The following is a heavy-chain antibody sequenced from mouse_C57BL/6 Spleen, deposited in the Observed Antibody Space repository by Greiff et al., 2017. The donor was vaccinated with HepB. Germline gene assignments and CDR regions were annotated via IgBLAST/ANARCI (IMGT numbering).Heavy chain of an antibody. D-gene: IGHD1-1*01. CDR3: ARRGTTVVYWDFDV. CDR1: GYTFPSYW. CDR2: INPSNGGT. Sequence: QVQLQQPGTELVKPGASVKLSCKASGYTFPSYWMHWVKQRPGPGLEWIGNINPSNGGTNYNEKFKSKATLTVDKSSSTAYMQLSSLTSEDSAVYYCARRGTTVVYWDFDVWGTGTTVTVSS. J-gene: IGHJ1*03. V-gene: IGHV1-53*01.